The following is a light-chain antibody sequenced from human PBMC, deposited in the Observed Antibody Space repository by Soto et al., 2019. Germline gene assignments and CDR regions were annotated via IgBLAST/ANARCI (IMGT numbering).Light chain of an antibody. CDR1: QSVGSAF. CDR2: GAS. V-gene: IGKV3-20*01. Sequence: VLTQSPASLSVSPGQTATLSRRASQSVGSAFGWYQQKPGQAPRLLIYGASNRATGIPDRFSGSGSGTDFTLTISRLEPEDFAVYYCQQYGSSGTFGQGTKVDIK. J-gene: IGKJ1*01. CDR3: QQYGSSGT.